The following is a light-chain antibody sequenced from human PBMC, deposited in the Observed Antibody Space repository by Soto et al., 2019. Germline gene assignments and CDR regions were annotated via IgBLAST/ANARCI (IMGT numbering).Light chain of an antibody. CDR1: QSISDT. V-gene: IGKV3-15*01. J-gene: IGKJ1*01. CDR3: QQYNSWLWT. CDR2: SAS. Sequence: EIVMTQSPATLSVSPGGRATLSCRASQSISDTLAWYQQKPGQAPRLLIYSASRGATGFPARFSGRGSGTEFTLIISSLQSEDAAVEYCQQYNSWLWTFGQGTKVDI.